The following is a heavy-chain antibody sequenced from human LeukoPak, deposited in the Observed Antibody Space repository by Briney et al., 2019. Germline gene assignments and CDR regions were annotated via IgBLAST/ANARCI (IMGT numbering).Heavy chain of an antibody. CDR1: GGSISSYY. J-gene: IGHJ5*02. D-gene: IGHD3-10*01. Sequence: SETLSLTCTVSGGSISSYYWSWIRQPPGKGLGWIGYIYYSGSTDYNSSLKSRVTISVDASKNQFSLKLSSVTAADTAVYYCARYYGSYNWFDPWGQGTLVTVSS. V-gene: IGHV4-59*01. CDR2: IYYSGST. CDR3: ARYYGSYNWFDP.